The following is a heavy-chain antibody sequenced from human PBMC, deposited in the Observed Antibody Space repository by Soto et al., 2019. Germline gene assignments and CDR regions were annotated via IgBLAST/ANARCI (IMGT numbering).Heavy chain of an antibody. CDR1: GYTFTSYY. CDR2: INPSGGST. J-gene: IGHJ3*01. V-gene: IGHV1-46*01. D-gene: IGHD3-3*01. Sequence: ASVKVSCKASGYTFTSYYMHWVRQAPGQGLEWMGIINPSGGSTSYAQKFQGRVTMTRDTSTSTVYMELSSLRSEDTAGYYCARCFWSRKGLRFSHLLDSRGQGTMVT. CDR3: ARCFWSRKGLRFSHLLDS.